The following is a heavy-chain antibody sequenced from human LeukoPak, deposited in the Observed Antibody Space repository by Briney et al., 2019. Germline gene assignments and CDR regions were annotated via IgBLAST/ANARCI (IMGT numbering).Heavy chain of an antibody. Sequence: ASVKVSCKASGYTFTSYDINWVRQAPGQGLEWMGWINPNSGGTNYAQKFQGRVTMTRDTSISTAYMELSRLRSDDTAVYYCASPVVGATAFDIWGQGAMVTVSS. CDR3: ASPVVGATAFDI. D-gene: IGHD1-26*01. CDR2: INPNSGGT. CDR1: GYTFTSYD. J-gene: IGHJ3*02. V-gene: IGHV1-2*02.